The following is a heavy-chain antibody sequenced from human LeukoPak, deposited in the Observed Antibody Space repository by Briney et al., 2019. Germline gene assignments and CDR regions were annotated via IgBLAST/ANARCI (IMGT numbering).Heavy chain of an antibody. Sequence: SQTLSLTCTVSGGSISSGDYYWSWIRQPPGKGLEWIGYIYYSGNTYYNPSLKSRVTISVDTSKNQFSLKLSSVTAADTAVYYCARDVGYCSSTSCYNWFDPWGQGTLVTVSS. CDR2: IYYSGNT. J-gene: IGHJ5*02. D-gene: IGHD2-2*03. V-gene: IGHV4-30-4*08. CDR3: ARDVGYCSSTSCYNWFDP. CDR1: GGSISSGDYY.